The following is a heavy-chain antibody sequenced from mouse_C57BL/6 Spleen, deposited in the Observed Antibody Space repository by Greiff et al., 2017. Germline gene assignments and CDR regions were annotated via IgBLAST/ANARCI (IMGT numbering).Heavy chain of an antibody. Sequence: QVQLQQPGAELVMPGASVKLSCKASGYTFTSYWMHWVKQRPGQGLEWIGEIDPSDSDTNYNQKFKGKSTLTVDKSSSTAYMQLSSLTSEDSAVYYCARFSRYDYFYAMDYWGQGTSVTVSS. CDR3: ARFSRYDYFYAMDY. V-gene: IGHV1-69*01. CDR2: IDPSDSDT. J-gene: IGHJ4*01. CDR1: GYTFTSYW. D-gene: IGHD2-4*01.